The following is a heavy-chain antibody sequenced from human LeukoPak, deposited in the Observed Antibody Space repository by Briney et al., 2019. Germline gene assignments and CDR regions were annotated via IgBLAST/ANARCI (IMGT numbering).Heavy chain of an antibody. CDR3: ARRAGAYSHPYDY. Sequence: PGGSLRPSCAAPGFAFSSHTINWVRQAPGKGLEWVSSISSGSTIIYYADSVKGRFTISRDNSKNTLYLQMNSLRAEDTAVYYCARRAGAYSHPYDYWGQGTLVTVSS. CDR2: ISSGSTII. V-gene: IGHV3-48*01. CDR1: GFAFSSHT. D-gene: IGHD4/OR15-4a*01. J-gene: IGHJ4*02.